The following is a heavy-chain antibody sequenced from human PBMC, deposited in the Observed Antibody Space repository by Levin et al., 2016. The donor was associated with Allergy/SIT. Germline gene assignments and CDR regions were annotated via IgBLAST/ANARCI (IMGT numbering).Heavy chain of an antibody. CDR2: IYYSGST. J-gene: IGHJ5*02. D-gene: IGHD5-18*01. CDR1: GGSISSYY. Sequence: GSLRLSCTVSGGSISSYYWSWIRQPPGKGLEWIGYIYYSGSTNYNPSLKSRVTISVDTSKNQFSLKLSSVTAADTAVYYCARDMGTGGWFDPWGQGTLVTV. V-gene: IGHV4-59*01. CDR3: ARDMGTGGWFDP.